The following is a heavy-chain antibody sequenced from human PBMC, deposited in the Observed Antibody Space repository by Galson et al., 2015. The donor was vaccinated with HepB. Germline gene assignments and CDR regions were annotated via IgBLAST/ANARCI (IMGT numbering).Heavy chain of an antibody. J-gene: IGHJ4*02. D-gene: IGHD5-24*01. CDR2: ISSGSSYT. V-gene: IGHV3-11*05. Sequence: SLRLSCAVSGFNLRDYYMTWIRQAPGKGLEWVSYISSGSSYTDYADSVKGRFTISRDNAKNSLYLQMNSLRAEDTAVYYCAREIRDGYNYVHFDYWGQGTLVTVSS. CDR3: AREIRDGYNYVHFDY. CDR1: GFNLRDYY.